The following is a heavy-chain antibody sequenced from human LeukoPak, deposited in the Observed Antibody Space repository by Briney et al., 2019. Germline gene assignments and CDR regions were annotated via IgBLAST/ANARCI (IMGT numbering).Heavy chain of an antibody. V-gene: IGHV3-7*01. J-gene: IGHJ4*02. CDR2: IKQDGSEK. CDR3: AKDYLSGTVTTVDY. D-gene: IGHD4-17*01. CDR1: GFTFSSYW. Sequence: GGSLRLSCAASGFTFSSYWMSWVRQAPGKGPEWVANIKQDGSEKYYVDSVKGRFTISRDNAKNSLYLQMNSLRAEDTAVYYCAKDYLSGTVTTVDYWGQGTLVTVSS.